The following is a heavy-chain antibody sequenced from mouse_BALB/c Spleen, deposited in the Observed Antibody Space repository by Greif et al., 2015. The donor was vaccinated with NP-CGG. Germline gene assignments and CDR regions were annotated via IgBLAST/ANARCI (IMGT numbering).Heavy chain of an antibody. CDR1: GFTFSSYA. CDR3: ARIYYDYDEFAY. CDR2: ISSGGSYT. J-gene: IGHJ3*01. Sequence: EVKLVESGGGLVKPGGSLKLSCAASGFTFSSYAMSWVRQTPEKRLVWVATISSGGSYTYYPDSVKGRFTISRDNAKNTLYLQMSSLRSEDTAMYYCARIYYDYDEFAYWGQGTLVTVSA. V-gene: IGHV5-9-3*01. D-gene: IGHD2-4*01.